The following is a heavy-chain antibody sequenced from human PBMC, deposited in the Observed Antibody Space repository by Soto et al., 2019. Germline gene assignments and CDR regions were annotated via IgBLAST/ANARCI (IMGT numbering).Heavy chain of an antibody. Sequence: GGSLRLSCEAAGFTFRNHGMHWVRQAPGKGLEWVAVIWYDGSDKYYADSVKGRFTISRDNSKNTLFLQMNSLRVEDTAMYFCAKGVLSFHYGMEVWGQGTTVTAP. CDR1: GFTFRNHG. CDR2: IWYDGSDK. V-gene: IGHV3-33*06. CDR3: AKGVLSFHYGMEV. D-gene: IGHD3-10*01. J-gene: IGHJ6*02.